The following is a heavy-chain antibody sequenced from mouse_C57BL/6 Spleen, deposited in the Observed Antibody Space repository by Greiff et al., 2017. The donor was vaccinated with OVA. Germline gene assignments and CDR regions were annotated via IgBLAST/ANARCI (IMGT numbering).Heavy chain of an antibody. CDR3: ARSYYGNPWFAY. V-gene: IGHV1-80*01. J-gene: IGHJ3*01. CDR1: GYAFSSYW. Sequence: QVQLQQSGAELVKPGASVKISCKASGYAFSSYWMNWVKQRPGKGLEWIGQIYPGDGDTNYNGKFKGKATLTADKSSSTAYMQLSSLTSEDSAVYFCARSYYGNPWFAYWGQGTLVTVSA. D-gene: IGHD2-10*01. CDR2: IYPGDGDT.